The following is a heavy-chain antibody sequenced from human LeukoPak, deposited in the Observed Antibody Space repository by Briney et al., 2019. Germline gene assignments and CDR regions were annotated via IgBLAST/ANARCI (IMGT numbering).Heavy chain of an antibody. Sequence: GESLKISCKGPGYSFTSYWIGWVRQMPGKGLEWMGIIYPGDSDTTYSPSFQGQVTISADKSISTAYLQWSSLKASDTAMYYCARRGESSSWYSDYWGQGTLVTVSS. J-gene: IGHJ4*02. V-gene: IGHV5-51*01. CDR1: GYSFTSYW. D-gene: IGHD6-13*01. CDR2: IYPGDSDT. CDR3: ARRGESSSWYSDY.